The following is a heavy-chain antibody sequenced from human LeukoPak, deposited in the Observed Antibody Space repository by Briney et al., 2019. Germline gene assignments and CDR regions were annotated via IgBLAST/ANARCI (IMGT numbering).Heavy chain of an antibody. CDR1: GFTFSDYY. CDR3: ARGTNDFWSGYYIHY. J-gene: IGHJ4*02. CDR2: ISSSGSTI. V-gene: IGHV3-11*04. Sequence: GSLRLSCAASGFTFSDYYMSWIRQAPGKGLEWVSYISSSGSTIYYADSVKGRFTISRGNAKNSLYLQMNSLRAEDTAVYYCARGTNDFWSGYYIHYWGQGTLVTVSS. D-gene: IGHD3-3*01.